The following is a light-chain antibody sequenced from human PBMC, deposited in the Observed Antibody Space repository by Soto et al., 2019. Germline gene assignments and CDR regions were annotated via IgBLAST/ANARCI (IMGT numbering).Light chain of an antibody. CDR1: SSDVGGYNY. CDR2: NVS. Sequence: QSALTQPRSVSGSPGQSVTISCPGTSSDVGGYNYVSWYQQHPGKAPKLMIYNVSKRPSGVPDRFSGSKSGNTASLTISGLQAEDEAEYYCCSYAGSLVVFGGGTKLTVL. J-gene: IGLJ2*01. V-gene: IGLV2-11*01. CDR3: CSYAGSLVV.